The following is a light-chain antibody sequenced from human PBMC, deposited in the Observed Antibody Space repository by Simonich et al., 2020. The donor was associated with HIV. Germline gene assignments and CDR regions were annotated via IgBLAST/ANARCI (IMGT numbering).Light chain of an antibody. J-gene: IGKJ4*01. V-gene: IGKV4-1*01. Sequence: DIVMTQYPDSLAVSLGERATINCKYSQSVLYSSNNKNYLAWYQQKPGQPPKLLIYWASTRESGVPDRFSASGSGTDFTLTISRLEPEDFAVYYCQQYGSSPLTFGGGTKVEIK. CDR3: QQYGSSPLT. CDR1: QSVLYSSNNKNY. CDR2: WAS.